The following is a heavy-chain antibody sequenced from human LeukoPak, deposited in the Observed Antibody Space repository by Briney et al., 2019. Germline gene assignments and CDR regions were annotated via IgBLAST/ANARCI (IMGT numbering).Heavy chain of an antibody. CDR3: ARGGYCSGGSCYLRSYYYYYYYMDV. CDR1: GYTFTSYA. D-gene: IGHD2-15*01. V-gene: IGHV1-3*01. Sequence: ASVKVSCKASGYTFTSYARHWVRQAPGQRLEWMGWINAGNGNTKYSQEFQGRVTITRDTSASTAYMELSRLRSDDTAVYYCARGGYCSGGSCYLRSYYYYYYYMDVWGKGTTVTVSS. CDR2: INAGNGNT. J-gene: IGHJ6*03.